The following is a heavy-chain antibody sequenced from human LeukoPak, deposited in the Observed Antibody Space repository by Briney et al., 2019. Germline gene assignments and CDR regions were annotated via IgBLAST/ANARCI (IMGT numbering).Heavy chain of an antibody. J-gene: IGHJ4*02. D-gene: IGHD4-17*01. CDR3: ARLGGDGFDY. CDR1: GYFISSGYY. Sequence: SETLSLTCTVSGYFISSGYYWGWIRQPPGKGLEWIGSIYHSGSTHYNPSLKSRVTKSVDTSKNQFSLKLTSVTAADTAVYFCARLGGDGFDYWGLGTLITVSS. V-gene: IGHV4-38-2*02. CDR2: IYHSGST.